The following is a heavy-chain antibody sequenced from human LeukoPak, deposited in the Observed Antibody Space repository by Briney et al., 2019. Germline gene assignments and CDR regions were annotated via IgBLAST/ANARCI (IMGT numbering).Heavy chain of an antibody. D-gene: IGHD3-22*01. CDR2: IHNSGST. CDR1: GGSISNFY. CDR3: ARSPYYDSSGINFDC. J-gene: IGHJ4*02. V-gene: IGHV4-59*01. Sequence: SETLSLTCTVSGGSISNFYWSWIRQPPGKGLEWIGYIHNSGSTKYNPSLKSRVTISVVTAKNQFSLKVSSVTAADTAVYYCARSPYYDSSGINFDCWGQGTLVTVSS.